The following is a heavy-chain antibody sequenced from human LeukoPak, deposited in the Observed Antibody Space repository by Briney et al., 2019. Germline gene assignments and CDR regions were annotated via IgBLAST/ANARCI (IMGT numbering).Heavy chain of an antibody. CDR3: ARDTGSPYYFDY. J-gene: IGHJ4*02. D-gene: IGHD2-8*02. CDR2: VNPNSGGT. Sequence: ASVKVSCKASGYTLTAYYMHWVRQAPGQGLEWMGWVNPNSGGTNYAQKFQGRVTMTRDTSISTAYMELSRLRSDDTAVYYCARDTGSPYYFDYWGQGTLVTVSS. V-gene: IGHV1-2*02. CDR1: GYTLTAYY.